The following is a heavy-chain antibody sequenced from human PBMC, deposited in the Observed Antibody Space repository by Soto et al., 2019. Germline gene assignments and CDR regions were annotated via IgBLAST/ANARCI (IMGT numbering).Heavy chain of an antibody. Sequence: PGGSLRLSCAASGFTFSSYAMSWVRQAPGKGLEWVSAISGSGGSIYYADSVKGRFTISRDNSKNTLYLQMNSLRAEDTAVYYCAKDLSSWSYFDYWGQRTLVTVSS. J-gene: IGHJ4*02. CDR3: AKDLSSWSYFDY. V-gene: IGHV3-23*01. CDR2: ISGSGGSI. D-gene: IGHD6-13*01. CDR1: GFTFSSYA.